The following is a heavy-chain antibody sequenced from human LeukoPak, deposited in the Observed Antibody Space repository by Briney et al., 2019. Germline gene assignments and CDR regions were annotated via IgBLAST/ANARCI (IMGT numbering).Heavy chain of an antibody. D-gene: IGHD6-13*01. Sequence: PGGSLRLSRAASGFTFSSYEMNWVRQAPGKGLEWVSYISSSGSTIYYADSVKGRFTISRDNAKNSLYLQMNSLRAEDTAVYYCARDHIAAAGINWFDPWGQGTLVTVSS. CDR2: ISSSGSTI. J-gene: IGHJ5*02. V-gene: IGHV3-48*03. CDR1: GFTFSSYE. CDR3: ARDHIAAAGINWFDP.